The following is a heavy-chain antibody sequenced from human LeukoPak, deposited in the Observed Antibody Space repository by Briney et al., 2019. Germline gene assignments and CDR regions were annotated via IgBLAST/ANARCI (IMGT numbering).Heavy chain of an antibody. CDR1: GGSFSGYY. CDR2: INHSGST. J-gene: IGHJ3*02. V-gene: IGHV4-34*01. Sequence: SETLSLTCAVYGGSFSGYYWSWIRQPPGKGLEWIGEINHSGSTNYNPSLKSRVTISVDTSKNQFSLKLSSVTAADTAVYYCARNPGRERTSFDIWGQGTMVTVSS. CDR3: ARNPGRERTSFDI. D-gene: IGHD1-1*01.